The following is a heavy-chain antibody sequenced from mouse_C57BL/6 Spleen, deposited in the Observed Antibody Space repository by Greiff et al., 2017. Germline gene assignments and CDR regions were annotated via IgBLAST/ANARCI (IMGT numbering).Heavy chain of an antibody. CDR2: ISSGGSYT. D-gene: IGHD1-1*01. CDR1: GFPFSSYG. Sequence: EVMLVESGGDLVKPGGSLKLSCAASGFPFSSYGMSWVRQTPDKRLEWVATISSGGSYTYYPDSVQGRFTISRDNAKNTLYLQMSSLKSEDTAMYYCARHPYYGSSYYAMDYWGQGTSVTVSS. J-gene: IGHJ4*01. V-gene: IGHV5-6*01. CDR3: ARHPYYGSSYYAMDY.